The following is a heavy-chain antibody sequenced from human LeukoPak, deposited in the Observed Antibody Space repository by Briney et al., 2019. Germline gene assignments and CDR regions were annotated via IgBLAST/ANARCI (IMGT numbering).Heavy chain of an antibody. Sequence: GGSLRLSCAAFGFTFSSYGMHWVRQTPGKGLEWVAFIRHDGSYQQYADSVKGRFTVSRDNSKDMVYLQVNSLRTEDAAVYYCAKNRDSSDYPRDFDFWGQGTLVTVSS. CDR2: IRHDGSYQ. CDR3: AKNRDSSDYPRDFDF. CDR1: GFTFSSYG. D-gene: IGHD3-22*01. V-gene: IGHV3-30*02. J-gene: IGHJ4*02.